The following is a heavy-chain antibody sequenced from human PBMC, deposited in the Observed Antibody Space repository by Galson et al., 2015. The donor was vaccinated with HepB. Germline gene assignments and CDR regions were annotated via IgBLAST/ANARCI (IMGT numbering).Heavy chain of an antibody. CDR2: ISSSGTGI. D-gene: IGHD4/OR15-4a*01. V-gene: IGHV3-48*02. J-gene: IGHJ4*02. CDR1: GITFSGCS. Sequence: SLRLSCAASGITFSGCSMNWVRQAPGKGLEWVSYISSSGTGIHYADSVKGRFTISRDNAKNSLYLQMNSLRDEDTAVYYCARATYGGWNGFDYWSQGTLVTVSS. CDR3: ARATYGGWNGFDY.